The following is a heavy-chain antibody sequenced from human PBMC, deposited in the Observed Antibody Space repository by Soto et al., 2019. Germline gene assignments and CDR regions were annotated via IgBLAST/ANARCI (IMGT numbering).Heavy chain of an antibody. V-gene: IGHV4-4*02. CDR2: IYHSGST. J-gene: IGHJ6*02. CDR3: ASRYCISTNCYVGYYGMDV. Sequence: QVQLQESGPGLVKPSGTLSLTCAVSGGSISSSNWWSWVRQPPGKGLEWIGEIYHSGSTNYNPSLKSRVTISVDKSKNQFSLKLSSVTAADTAGYYCASRYCISTNCYVGYYGMDVWGQGTTVTVSS. D-gene: IGHD2-2*01. CDR1: GGSISSSNW.